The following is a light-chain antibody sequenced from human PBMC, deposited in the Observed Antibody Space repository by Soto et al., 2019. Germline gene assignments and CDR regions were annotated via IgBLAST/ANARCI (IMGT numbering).Light chain of an antibody. CDR3: CPYAGTVAYG. CDR2: EVN. CDR1: GSDVGAYNL. Sequence: QSVLTPPASVSGSPGQAITISSDGTGSDVGAYNLVSWYQQHPGKAPKLIICEVNTRASGIANRFSGSTSGDTASLTISGLQAADEADSLCCPYAGTVAYGCGTGTKVTVL. J-gene: IGLJ1*01. V-gene: IGLV2-23*02.